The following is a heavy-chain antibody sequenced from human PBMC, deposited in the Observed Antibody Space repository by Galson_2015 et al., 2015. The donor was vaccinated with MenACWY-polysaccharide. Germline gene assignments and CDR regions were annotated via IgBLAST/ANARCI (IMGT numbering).Heavy chain of an antibody. CDR3: AREREGNPEADF. D-gene: IGHD5-24*01. CDR2: IYGRGNT. V-gene: IGHV3-53*01. CDR1: GFTVNTR. Sequence: SLRLSCAASGFTVNTRMSWFRQAPGAGLEWGSVIYGRGNTYSADSVTGRFTISRENSKNTLYLQMNSLGAEDTAMYYCAREREGNPEADFWGQGTLVTVSS. J-gene: IGHJ4*02.